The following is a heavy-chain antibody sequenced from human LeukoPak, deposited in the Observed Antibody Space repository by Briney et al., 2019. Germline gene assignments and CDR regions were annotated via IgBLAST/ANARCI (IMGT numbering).Heavy chain of an antibody. V-gene: IGHV1-69*05. CDR3: ARESNYGVHAFDI. Sequence: SVKVSCKATGGTFSSYAISWVRQAPGQGLEWMGGIIPIFGTANYAQKLQGRVTMTTDTSTSTAYMELRSLRSDDTAVCYCARESNYGVHAFDIWGQGTMVTVSS. D-gene: IGHD4-17*01. CDR1: GGTFSSYA. CDR2: IIPIFGTA. J-gene: IGHJ3*02.